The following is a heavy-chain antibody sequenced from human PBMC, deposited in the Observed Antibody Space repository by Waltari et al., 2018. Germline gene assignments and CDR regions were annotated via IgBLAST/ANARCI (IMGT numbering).Heavy chain of an antibody. V-gene: IGHV4-4*02. CDR2: IHGSGRS. CDR1: GDSISGNYW. Sequence: QVQLQESGPGLVKPSGTLSVTCAASGDSISGNYWWSWVRQSPGKGLEWIGQIHGSGRSNYNPSLESRVTVSIDTSNNHFSLKVTSATAADTAVYFCARDRGRGLFLDSWGQGTLVTVSP. J-gene: IGHJ4*02. D-gene: IGHD2-15*01. CDR3: ARDRGRGLFLDS.